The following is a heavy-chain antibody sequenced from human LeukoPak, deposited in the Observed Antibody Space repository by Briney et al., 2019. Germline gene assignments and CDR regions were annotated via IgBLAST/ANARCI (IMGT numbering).Heavy chain of an antibody. J-gene: IGHJ6*03. Sequence: PSETLSLNCTVSGYSISSGYYWGWIRQPPGKGLEWMGSICYSGSTYYKLSLKSRVTISVDTSKNRFSLKLSSLTAADTAVYYCARIHWACGGDCYSLYYCYYYMDVWGKGTTVSVSS. CDR3: ARIHWACGGDCYSLYYCYYYMDV. D-gene: IGHD2-21*02. V-gene: IGHV4-38-2*02. CDR1: GYSISSGYY. CDR2: ICYSGST.